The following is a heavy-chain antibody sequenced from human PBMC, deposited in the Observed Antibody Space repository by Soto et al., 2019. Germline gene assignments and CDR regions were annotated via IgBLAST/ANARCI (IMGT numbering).Heavy chain of an antibody. CDR2: TYYSGST. Sequence: SETLSLTCTVSGGSISSGGYYWSWIRQHPGKGLEWIGYTYYSGSTYYNPSLKSRVTISVDTSKNQFSLKLSSVTAADTAVYYCASTGRDGERIFFDYWGQGTLVTVSS. CDR1: GGSISSGGYY. J-gene: IGHJ4*02. V-gene: IGHV4-31*03. D-gene: IGHD3-3*01. CDR3: ASTGRDGERIFFDY.